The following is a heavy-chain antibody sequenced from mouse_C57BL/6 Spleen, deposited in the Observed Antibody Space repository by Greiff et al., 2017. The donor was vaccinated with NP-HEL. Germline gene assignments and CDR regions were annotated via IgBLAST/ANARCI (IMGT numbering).Heavy chain of an antibody. CDR3: ATYGSSQSQSNYYAMDY. Sequence: QVQLQQSGPELVKPGASVKISCKASGYAFSSSWMNWVKQRPGKGLEWIGRIYPGDGDTNYNGKFKGKATLTADKSSSTAYMQLRSLTSEDSAVYFCATYGSSQSQSNYYAMDYWGQGTSVTVSS. V-gene: IGHV1-82*01. CDR1: GYAFSSSW. D-gene: IGHD1-1*01. CDR2: IYPGDGDT. J-gene: IGHJ4*01.